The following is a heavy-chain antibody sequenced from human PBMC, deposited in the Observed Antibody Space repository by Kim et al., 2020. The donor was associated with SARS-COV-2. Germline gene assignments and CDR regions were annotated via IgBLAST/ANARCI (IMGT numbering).Heavy chain of an antibody. CDR3: ARVISPFPTSSHFSF. J-gene: IGHJ4*02. CDR2: ISSYTGNT. Sequence: ASVKVSCKTSGYPFDSFGVSWVRQAPGQGLEWLGWISSYTGNTHFAPTRQDRLTMTTEPPSNTVYMNLRNLRSDDTAVYYCARVISPFPTSSHFSFWGQ. CDR1: GYPFDSFG. D-gene: IGHD3-3*02. V-gene: IGHV1-18*01.